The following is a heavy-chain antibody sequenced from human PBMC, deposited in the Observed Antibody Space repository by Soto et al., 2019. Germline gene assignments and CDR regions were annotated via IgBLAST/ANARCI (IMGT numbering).Heavy chain of an antibody. D-gene: IGHD3-22*01. V-gene: IGHV1-69*01. Sequence: QVQLVQSGAEVKKPGSSVKVSCTVSGGTFRSFAISWVRQAPGQGLEWMGGIIPIFRITNYAQKFQGRVTITADESTSTAYMELSSLRSEDTAVYYCARPDEGGYNSYHHYYYAMDVWGQGTTVTVTS. J-gene: IGHJ6*02. CDR2: IIPIFRIT. CDR1: GGTFRSFA. CDR3: ARPDEGGYNSYHHYYYAMDV.